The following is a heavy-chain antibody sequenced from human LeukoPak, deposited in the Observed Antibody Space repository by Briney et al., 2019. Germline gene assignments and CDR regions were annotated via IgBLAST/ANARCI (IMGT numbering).Heavy chain of an antibody. CDR3: AKGQWLERDFDY. J-gene: IGHJ4*02. V-gene: IGHV3-30*18. CDR2: ISYDGSNK. CDR1: GFTFSSYG. D-gene: IGHD6-19*01. Sequence: GSLRLSCAASGFTFSSYGMHWVRQAPGKGLEGVAVISYDGSNKYYADSVKGRFTISRDNSKNTLYLQMNSLRAEDTAVYYCAKGQWLERDFDYWGQGTLVTVSS.